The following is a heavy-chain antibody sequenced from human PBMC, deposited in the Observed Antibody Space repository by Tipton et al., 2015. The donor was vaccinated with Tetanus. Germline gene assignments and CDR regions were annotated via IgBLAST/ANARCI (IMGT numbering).Heavy chain of an antibody. D-gene: IGHD3-3*01. V-gene: IGHV4-30-4*01. J-gene: IGHJ4*02. CDR2: VYSTATT. CDR3: ARANYEYPKKGPFDS. Sequence: GLVKPSQTLSLTCTVSGGPISSGDYYWSWIRRPPGKGPEWIGYVYSTATTYYNPSLKSRITVSRDTSNNQFSLRLISVTAADTAVYYCARANYEYPKKGPFDSWGQGTVVIVSS. CDR1: GGPISSGDYY.